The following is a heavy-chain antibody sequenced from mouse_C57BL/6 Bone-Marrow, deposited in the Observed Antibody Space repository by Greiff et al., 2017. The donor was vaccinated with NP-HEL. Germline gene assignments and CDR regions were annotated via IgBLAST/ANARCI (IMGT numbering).Heavy chain of an antibody. CDR2: IDPSDSYT. Sequence: QVQLQQPGAELVMPGASVKLSCKASGYTFTSYWMHWVKQRPGQGLEWIGEIDPSDSYTNYNQKFKGKSTLTVDKSSSTAYMQLSSLTSEDSAVYYCARYGPRYFDYWGQGTTLTVSS. V-gene: IGHV1-69*01. J-gene: IGHJ2*01. D-gene: IGHD1-2*01. CDR1: GYTFTSYW. CDR3: ARYGPRYFDY.